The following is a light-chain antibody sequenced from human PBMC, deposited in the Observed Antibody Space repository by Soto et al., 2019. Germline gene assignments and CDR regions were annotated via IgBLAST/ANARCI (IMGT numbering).Light chain of an antibody. J-gene: IGKJ2*01. CDR3: QQGHNWPLT. CDR2: GAS. CDR1: QSINSE. Sequence: EIVMTQSPATLSLSPGERADLSCRASQSINSELAWYQQKPGQPPRLLIYGASTRATGVPARFTGSESGSEFTLTISGLQSEDFAVYYCQQGHNWPLTFGQATRLEI. V-gene: IGKV3-15*01.